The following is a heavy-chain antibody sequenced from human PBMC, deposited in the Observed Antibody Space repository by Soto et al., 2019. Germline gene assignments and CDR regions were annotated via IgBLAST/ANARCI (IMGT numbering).Heavy chain of an antibody. CDR2: IYYSGST. CDR1: XGXXXXXXXX. V-gene: IGHV4-39*01. CDR3: XXXXXXXSYSDY. D-gene: IGHD1-26*01. J-gene: IGHJ4*02. Sequence: QLQLQESGPGLVKPSETLSLTCTVSXGXXXXXXXXXXXXRQXXXXGLEWIGSIYYSGSTYYNPSLKSRXXXXXXXXXXXXXXXXXXXXXXXXXXXXXXXXXXXXSYSDYWGQGTLVTVSS.